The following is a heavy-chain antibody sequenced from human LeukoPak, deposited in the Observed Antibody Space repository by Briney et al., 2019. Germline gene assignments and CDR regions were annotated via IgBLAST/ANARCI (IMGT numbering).Heavy chain of an antibody. Sequence: PGGSLRLSCGASGFTFSDYSMNWVRQAPGKGLEWISYIGLSGYPLDYADSVRGRFTISRDNAKNSLYLEMNSLRAEDTAVYYCARKDFSSGSFSYWGQGTLVTVSS. J-gene: IGHJ4*02. V-gene: IGHV3-48*04. D-gene: IGHD3-22*01. CDR2: IGLSGYPL. CDR3: ARKDFSSGSFSY. CDR1: GFTFSDYS.